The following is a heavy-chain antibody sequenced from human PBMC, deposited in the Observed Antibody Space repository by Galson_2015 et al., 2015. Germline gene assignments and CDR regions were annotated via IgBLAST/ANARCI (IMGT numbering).Heavy chain of an antibody. CDR3: ARGGLAYCGGDCYSRGHFDY. J-gene: IGHJ4*02. Sequence: ETLSLTCAVSGGSISSSNWWSWVRQPPGKGLEWIGEIYHSGSTNYNPSLKSRVTISVDKSKNQFSLKLSSVTAADTAVYYCARGGLAYCGGDCYSRGHFDYWGQGTLVTVSS. CDR2: IYHSGST. D-gene: IGHD2-21*01. V-gene: IGHV4-4*02. CDR1: GGSISSSNW.